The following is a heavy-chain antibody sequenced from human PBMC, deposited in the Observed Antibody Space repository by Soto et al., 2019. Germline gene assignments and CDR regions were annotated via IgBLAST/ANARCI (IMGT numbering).Heavy chain of an antibody. J-gene: IGHJ4*02. CDR2: ISRSSVI. V-gene: IGHV3-48*01. CDR1: GFTFSSFS. CDR3: VRDPDSLDY. Sequence: GGSLRLSCAASGFTFSSFSMNWVRQAPGTGLEWVAYISRSSVIHYADSVKGRFTISRDNVKNSLYLQMNSLSVEDKAVYYCVRDPDSLDYWCQGILVTVS.